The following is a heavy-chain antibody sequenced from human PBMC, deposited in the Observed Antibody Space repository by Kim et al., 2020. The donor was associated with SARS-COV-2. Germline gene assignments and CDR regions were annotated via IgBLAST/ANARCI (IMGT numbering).Heavy chain of an antibody. D-gene: IGHD3-22*01. J-gene: IGHJ4*02. CDR1: GGSISSYY. Sequence: SETLSLTCIVSGGSISSYYWSWIRQPPGKGLEWIGYIYYSGSTNYNPSLKSRVTISIDTSKNQFSLKLSSVTAADTAVYYCARASSLSSSGYYALDFWGQGTLVTVSS. V-gene: IGHV4-59*01. CDR2: IYYSGST. CDR3: ARASSLSSSGYYALDF.